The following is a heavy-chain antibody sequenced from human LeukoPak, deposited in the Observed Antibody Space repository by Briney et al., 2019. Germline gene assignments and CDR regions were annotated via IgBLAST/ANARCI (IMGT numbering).Heavy chain of an antibody. CDR2: IIPIFGTA. D-gene: IGHD3-10*01. CDR1: GGTFSSYA. CDR3: ARDYTGVLWFGDHPRYFQH. Sequence: SVKVSCKASGGTFSSYAISWVRQAPGQGLEWMGGIIPIFGTANYAQKFQGRVTITADESTSTAYMELSSLRSEDTAVYYCARDYTGVLWFGDHPRYFQHWGQGTLVTVSS. V-gene: IGHV1-69*13. J-gene: IGHJ1*01.